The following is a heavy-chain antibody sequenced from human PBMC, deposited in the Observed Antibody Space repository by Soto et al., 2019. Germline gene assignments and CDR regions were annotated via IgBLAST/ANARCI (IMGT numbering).Heavy chain of an antibody. CDR2: TYYRPKWYN. CDR3: ARETGSSWNYYYYYGMDV. V-gene: IGHV6-1*01. Sequence: PSQTLSLTCAISGDSFSSNSAAWNWIRQSPSRGLEWLGRTYYRPKWYNDYAVSVKSRITINPDTSKNQFSLQLNSVTPEDTAVYYCARETGSSWNYYYYYGMDVWGQGTTVTVSS. CDR1: GDSFSSNSAA. J-gene: IGHJ6*02. D-gene: IGHD6-13*01.